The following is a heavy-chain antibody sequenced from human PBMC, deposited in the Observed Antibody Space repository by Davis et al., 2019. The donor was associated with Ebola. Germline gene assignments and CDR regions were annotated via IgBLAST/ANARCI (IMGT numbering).Heavy chain of an antibody. J-gene: IGHJ1*01. D-gene: IGHD1-26*01. CDR3: AKNSGGYSKGLEYFQH. CDR1: GFTFSSYA. V-gene: IGHV3-23*01. CDR2: ISGSGGST. Sequence: PGGSLRLSCAASGFTFSSYAMSWVRQAPGKGLEWVSAISGSGGSTYYADSVKGRFTISRDNSKNTLYLQMNGLRAEDTAVYYCAKNSGGYSKGLEYFQHWGQGTLVTVAS.